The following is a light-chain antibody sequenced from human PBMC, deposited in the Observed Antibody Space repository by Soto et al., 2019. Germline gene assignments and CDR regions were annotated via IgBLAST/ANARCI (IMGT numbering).Light chain of an antibody. Sequence: EIVLTQSPGTLSLSPXERATLSCRASQSVSDMYLAWYQQKPGQAPRLLIYASNRATGIPDRFSGSGSGTDFTLTISRLEPEDFAVYYCQHYGTSALFGPGTKVEIK. V-gene: IGKV3-20*01. CDR1: QSVSDMY. CDR3: QHYGTSAL. CDR2: AS. J-gene: IGKJ3*01.